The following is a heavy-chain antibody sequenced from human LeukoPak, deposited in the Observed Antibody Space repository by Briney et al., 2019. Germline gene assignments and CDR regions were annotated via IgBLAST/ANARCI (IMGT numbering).Heavy chain of an antibody. CDR3: ARAFSASKSCDY. Sequence: ASVKVSCKASGYTFTSYGISWVRQAPGQGLEYMGWIRPSNGNRNYARKVQDRVTLTTDTSTSTVYMELRSLRSDDTAVYYCARAFSASKSCDYWGQGTLVTVSS. V-gene: IGHV1-18*01. D-gene: IGHD6-19*01. CDR1: GYTFTSYG. CDR2: IRPSNGNR. J-gene: IGHJ4*02.